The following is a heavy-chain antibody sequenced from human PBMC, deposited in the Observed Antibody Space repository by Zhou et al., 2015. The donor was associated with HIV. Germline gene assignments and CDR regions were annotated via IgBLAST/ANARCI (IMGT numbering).Heavy chain of an antibody. V-gene: IGHV1-3*01. CDR1: GYTFTSYA. D-gene: IGHD3-3*01. CDR2: INAGNGNT. CDR3: AGQYYDFWSGYWTKFDP. Sequence: QVQLVQSGAEVKKPGASVKVSCKASGYTFTSYAFHWVRQAPGQRLEWMGWINAGNGNTKYSQRFQGRVTITRDTSASTAYMELSSLRSEDTAVYYCAGQYYDFWSGYWTKFDPWGQGTLVTVSS. J-gene: IGHJ5*02.